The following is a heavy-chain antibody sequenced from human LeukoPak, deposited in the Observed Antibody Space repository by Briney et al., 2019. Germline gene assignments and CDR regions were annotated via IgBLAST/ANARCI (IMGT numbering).Heavy chain of an antibody. Sequence: PGGSLRLSCAASGFIFSSYAVNWVRQAPGKGLEWVSLISGSGGRIYYADSVKGRFTISRDNSKNTLSLQMNSLGAEDTALYYCAKMAYTTNWYRNWFDAWGQGTLVTVSS. J-gene: IGHJ5*02. D-gene: IGHD6-13*01. V-gene: IGHV3-23*01. CDR1: GFIFSSYA. CDR3: AKMAYTTNWYRNWFDA. CDR2: ISGSGGRI.